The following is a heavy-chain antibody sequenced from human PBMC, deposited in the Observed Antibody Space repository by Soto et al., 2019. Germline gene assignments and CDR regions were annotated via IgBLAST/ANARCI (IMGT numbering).Heavy chain of an antibody. Sequence: PGGSLRLSCAASGFTFSNYGMHWVRQAPGKGLEWVAVIWFVGSNTYYAGSVKGRFTISRDNSKNTLYLQMNSLRAEDTAVYYCVRGDVDTAVDYYYYYMDVWGKGTTVTVSS. CDR1: GFTFSNYG. CDR3: VRGDVDTAVDYYYYYMDV. J-gene: IGHJ6*03. D-gene: IGHD5-18*01. CDR2: IWFVGSNT. V-gene: IGHV3-33*01.